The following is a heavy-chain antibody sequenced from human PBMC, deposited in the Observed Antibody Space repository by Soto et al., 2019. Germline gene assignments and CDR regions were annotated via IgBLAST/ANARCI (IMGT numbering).Heavy chain of an antibody. J-gene: IGHJ5*02. V-gene: IGHV4-4*07. CDR2: IYSSGGT. CDR3: ARGQRFSDSFDP. Sequence: PSETLSLTCTVSGGAISGYYWTWIRQPAGKGLEWIGRIYSSGGTKYNPSLKSRVTISLDTSKNQFSLRLSSVTAADTAVYYCARGQRFSDSFDPWGQGTLVTVS. CDR1: GGAISGYY. D-gene: IGHD3-3*01.